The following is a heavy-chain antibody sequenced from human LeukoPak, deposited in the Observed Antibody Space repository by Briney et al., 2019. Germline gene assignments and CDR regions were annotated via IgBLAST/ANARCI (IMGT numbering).Heavy chain of an antibody. CDR2: IYPGDSDT. CDR3: ASASISGYSSSWWGSWFDP. J-gene: IGHJ5*02. Sequence: GESLKISCKGSGYSFTSYWIGWVRQMPGKGLEWMGIIYPGDSDTRYSPSFQGQVTISADKSISTAYLQWSSLKASDTAMYYCASASISGYSSSWWGSWFDPWGQGTLVTVSS. V-gene: IGHV5-51*01. D-gene: IGHD6-13*01. CDR1: GYSFTSYW.